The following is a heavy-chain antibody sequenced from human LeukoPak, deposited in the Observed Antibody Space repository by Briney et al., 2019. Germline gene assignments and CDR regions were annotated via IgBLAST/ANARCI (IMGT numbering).Heavy chain of an antibody. D-gene: IGHD4-17*01. J-gene: IGHJ3*02. V-gene: IGHV4-38-2*01. CDR1: GYSISSGYY. CDR3: ASTPDYGEYPNDAFDI. CDR2: IYHSGST. Sequence: PSETLSLTCAVSGYSISSGYYWGWSRQPPGKGLEWIGSIYHSGSTYYNPSLKRRVTISVDTSKDQLSLKLSSVTAAETAVYYCASTPDYGEYPNDAFDIWGQGTMVTVSS.